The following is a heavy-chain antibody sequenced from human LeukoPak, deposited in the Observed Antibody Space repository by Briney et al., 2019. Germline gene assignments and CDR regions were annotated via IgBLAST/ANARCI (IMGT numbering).Heavy chain of an antibody. J-gene: IGHJ4*02. CDR2: INHSGNT. D-gene: IGHD2-2*01. CDR1: GGSFSGYY. CDR3: ARGYCSSTSCYGYFDY. V-gene: IGHV4-34*01. Sequence: SETLSLTCAVYGGSFSGYYWSWIRQPPGKGLEWIGEINHSGNTNYNPSLKSRVTISVDTSKNQFSLKLSSVTAADTAVYYYARGYCSSTSCYGYFDYWGQGTLVTVSS.